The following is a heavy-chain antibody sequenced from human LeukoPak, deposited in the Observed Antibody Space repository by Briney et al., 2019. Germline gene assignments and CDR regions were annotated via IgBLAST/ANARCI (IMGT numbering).Heavy chain of an antibody. V-gene: IGHV4-34*01. CDR1: GGSFSGYH. CDR3: ARYRWGMDV. J-gene: IGHJ6*02. D-gene: IGHD5-24*01. CDR2: INHNGST. Sequence: SETLSLTCAVYGGSFSGYHWSWLRQPPGKGLEWLGEINHNGSTNYNPSLKSRVTISVDTSKNQFSLKLSSVTAADTAMYYCARYRWGMDVWGQGTTVTVSS.